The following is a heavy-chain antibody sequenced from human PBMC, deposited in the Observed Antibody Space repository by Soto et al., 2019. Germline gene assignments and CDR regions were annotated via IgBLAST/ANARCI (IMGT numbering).Heavy chain of an antibody. V-gene: IGHV1-69*01. J-gene: IGHJ4*02. D-gene: IGHD3-22*01. Sequence: QVQLVQSGAEVKKPGSSVKVSCKASVGTFSRYAISWVRQAPGQGLEWMGGIIPMFGTANYAQKFQGRVTITADESTSTAYMELSSLRSEDTAVYYCARDGSYYDSSGYYYLYWGQRTLVTVSS. CDR2: IIPMFGTA. CDR1: VGTFSRYA. CDR3: ARDGSYYDSSGYYYLY.